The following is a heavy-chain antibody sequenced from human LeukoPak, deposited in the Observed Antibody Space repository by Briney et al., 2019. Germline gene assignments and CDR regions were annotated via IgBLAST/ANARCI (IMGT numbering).Heavy chain of an antibody. J-gene: IGHJ4*02. CDR3: AREMLYDSTGYYV. V-gene: IGHV4-39*07. D-gene: IGHD3-22*01. CDR1: GGSIYSNSYY. CDR2: IYYSGST. Sequence: PSETLSLTCTLSGGSIYSNSYYWGWIRQPPGKGLEWIGSIYYSGSTYYNPSLKSRVTISVDTSKNQFSLKLRSVTAADTAVYYCAREMLYDSTGYYVWGQGTLVTVSS.